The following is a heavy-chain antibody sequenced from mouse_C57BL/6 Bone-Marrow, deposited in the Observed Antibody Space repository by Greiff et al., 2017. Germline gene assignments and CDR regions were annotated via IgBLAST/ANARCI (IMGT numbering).Heavy chain of an antibody. D-gene: IGHD1-1*01. J-gene: IGHJ2*01. CDR3: VNYGSSLYYVDY. Sequence: VQLQESGAELARPGASVKLSCKASGYTFTSYGISWVKQRTGQGLEWIGEIYPRSGNTYYNEKFKGKATLTADKSSSTAYIELRSLTSEDSAVYICVNYGSSLYYVDYWGQGTTLTVSS. V-gene: IGHV1-81*01. CDR2: IYPRSGNT. CDR1: GYTFTSYG.